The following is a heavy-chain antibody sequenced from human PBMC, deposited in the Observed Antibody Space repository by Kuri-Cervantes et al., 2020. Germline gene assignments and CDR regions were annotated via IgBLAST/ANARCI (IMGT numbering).Heavy chain of an antibody. D-gene: IGHD2-15*01. CDR1: GFTFSSYS. V-gene: IGHV3-21*01. Sequence: GGSLRLSCAASGFTFSSYSMNWVRQAPGKGLEWVSSISSSSSYIYYADSVKGRFTISRDNAKNSLYLQMNSLRAEDTAVYYCARDLIPVVVVAATPSYYYMDVWGKGTTVTVSS. CDR2: ISSSSSYI. CDR3: ARDLIPVVVVAATPSYYYMDV. J-gene: IGHJ6*03.